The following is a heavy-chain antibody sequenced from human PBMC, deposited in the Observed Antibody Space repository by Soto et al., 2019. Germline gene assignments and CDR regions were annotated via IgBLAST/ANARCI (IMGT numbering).Heavy chain of an antibody. CDR2: IATYNSNR. Sequence: HLVQSGPEVKKPGASITVSCKTSGDTFTNFGLSWVRQAPGQGLEWRVWIATYNSNRNYAQKFQGRLTLTTDTATSTAYMALKSLRYDDTDVYYCATVLRGVVNWFDPWGQVNLVTVSS. CDR3: ATVLRGVVNWFDP. J-gene: IGHJ5*02. D-gene: IGHD3-10*01. V-gene: IGHV1-18*01. CDR1: GDTFTNFG.